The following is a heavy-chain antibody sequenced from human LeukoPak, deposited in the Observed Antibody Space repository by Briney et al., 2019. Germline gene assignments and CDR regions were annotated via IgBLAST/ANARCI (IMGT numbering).Heavy chain of an antibody. J-gene: IGHJ4*02. CDR3: ARVGFGEPYFDY. Sequence: SETLSLTCAVSGYSISSGYYWGWIRQPPGKGLEWIGSIYHSGSTYYNPSLKSRVTISVDTSKNQFSLKLSSVTAADTAVYYCARVGFGEPYFDYWGQGTLVTVSP. CDR1: GYSISSGYY. CDR2: IYHSGST. D-gene: IGHD3-10*01. V-gene: IGHV4-38-2*01.